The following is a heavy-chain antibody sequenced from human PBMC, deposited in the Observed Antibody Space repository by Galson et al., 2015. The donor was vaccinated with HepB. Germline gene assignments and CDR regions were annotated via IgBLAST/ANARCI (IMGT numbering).Heavy chain of an antibody. V-gene: IGHV3-48*03. CDR3: ARGLIVNTAMIAFDY. D-gene: IGHD5-18*01. J-gene: IGHJ4*02. Sequence: LRLSCAASGFTFSSYEMNWVRQAPGKGLEWVSYITGSDNTIFYADSVKGRFTIPRDNTKNSLYLQMNSLRVEDTAVYYCARGLIVNTAMIAFDYWGQGALVTVSS. CDR1: GFTFSSYE. CDR2: ITGSDNTI.